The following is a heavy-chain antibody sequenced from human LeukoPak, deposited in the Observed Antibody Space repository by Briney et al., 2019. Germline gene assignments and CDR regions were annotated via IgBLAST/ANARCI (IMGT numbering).Heavy chain of an antibody. Sequence: LSGGSLRLSCAASGFTFSSYSMNWVRQAPGKGLEWVSHISSSSSTIYYADSVKGRFTISRDNAKNSLYLQMNSLRAEDTAIYYCARDKNYYDSSGRRKVTDYWGQGTLVTVSS. CDR1: GFTFSSYS. CDR3: ARDKNYYDSSGRRKVTDY. D-gene: IGHD3-22*01. CDR2: ISSSSSTI. J-gene: IGHJ4*02. V-gene: IGHV3-48*04.